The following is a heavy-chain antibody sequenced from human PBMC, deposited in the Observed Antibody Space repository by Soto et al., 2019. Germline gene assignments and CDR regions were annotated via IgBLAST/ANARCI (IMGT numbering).Heavy chain of an antibody. CDR3: ARVAVAGTRVDY. CDR1: GGSISSYY. J-gene: IGHJ4*02. D-gene: IGHD6-19*01. CDR2: IYYSGST. Sequence: SETLSLTCIVSGGSISSYYWSWIRQPPGKGLEWIGYIYYSGSTNYNPSLKSRVTISVDTSKNQFSLKLSSVTAADTAVYYCARVAVAGTRVDYWGQGTLVTVSS. V-gene: IGHV4-59*12.